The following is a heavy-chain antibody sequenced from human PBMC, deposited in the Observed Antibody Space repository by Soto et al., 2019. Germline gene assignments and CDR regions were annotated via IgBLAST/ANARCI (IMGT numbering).Heavy chain of an antibody. Sequence: GGSLRLSCAASGFTFSSYSMNWVRQAPGKGLEWVSYISSSSSTIYYADSVKGRFTISRDNAKNSLYLQMNSLRAEDTAVYYCARDNGGGYFDYWGQGTLVTISS. J-gene: IGHJ4*02. CDR2: ISSSSSTI. CDR1: GFTFSSYS. V-gene: IGHV3-48*01. D-gene: IGHD1-26*01. CDR3: ARDNGGGYFDY.